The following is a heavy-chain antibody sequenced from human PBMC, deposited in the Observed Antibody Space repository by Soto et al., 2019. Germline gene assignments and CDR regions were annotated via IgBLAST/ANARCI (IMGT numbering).Heavy chain of an antibody. CDR1: DGPLIGYY. J-gene: IGHJ4*02. Sequence: SETLSLTCVVYDGPLIGYYWSWIRQPPGKGLEWIGEINHSGNTNYNPSLNPSLKSRVTISVDASKNQFSLNLRSVTATDTAVYYCARGAKSYYYDITKYYFDSWGQGTPVTVSS. D-gene: IGHD3-9*01. CDR3: ARGAKSYYYDITKYYFDS. V-gene: IGHV4-34*01. CDR2: INHSGNT.